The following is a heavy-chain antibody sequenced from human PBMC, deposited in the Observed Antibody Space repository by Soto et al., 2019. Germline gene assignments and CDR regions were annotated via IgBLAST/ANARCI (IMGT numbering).Heavy chain of an antibody. J-gene: IGHJ5*02. Sequence: ASVKVSCKASGGTFSSYAISWVRQAPGQGLEWMGGIIPIFGTANYAQKFQGRVTITADESTSTAYMELSSLRSEDTAVYYCARTYYDFWSGYYHLNWFDPWGQGTLVTVSS. D-gene: IGHD3-3*01. CDR3: ARTYYDFWSGYYHLNWFDP. CDR1: GGTFSSYA. V-gene: IGHV1-69*13. CDR2: IIPIFGTA.